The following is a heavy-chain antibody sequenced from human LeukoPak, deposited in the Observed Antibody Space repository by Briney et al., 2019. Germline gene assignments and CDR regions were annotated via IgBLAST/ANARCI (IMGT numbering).Heavy chain of an antibody. Sequence: SETLSLTCTVSGGSISSSSYYWGWIRQPPGKGLEWIGSIYYSGSTYYNPSLKSRVTISVDTSKNQFSLKLSSVTAADTAVYYCARHRTGTVWFGEFTGFDYWGQGTLVTVSS. CDR3: ARHRTGTVWFGEFTGFDY. J-gene: IGHJ4*02. V-gene: IGHV4-39*01. D-gene: IGHD3-10*01. CDR1: GGSISSSSYY. CDR2: IYYSGST.